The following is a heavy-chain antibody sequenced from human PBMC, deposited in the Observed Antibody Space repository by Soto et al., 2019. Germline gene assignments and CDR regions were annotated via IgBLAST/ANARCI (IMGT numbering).Heavy chain of an antibody. CDR1: GFNFNIHA. CDR2: MSPGGNSQ. CDR3: ESGAAFYYDTSRY. V-gene: IGHV3-30-3*01. D-gene: IGHD3-22*01. J-gene: IGHJ4*02. Sequence: VPFMASGGCVVQSGGSLRLSFAAPGFNFNIHALHWIRQAPGEGREWVAVMSPGGNSQYYADSVKGRFTNSRDTSKSTMYLQMTSLRHEDTAVYYCESGAAFYYDTSRYWGQGTLVTVSS.